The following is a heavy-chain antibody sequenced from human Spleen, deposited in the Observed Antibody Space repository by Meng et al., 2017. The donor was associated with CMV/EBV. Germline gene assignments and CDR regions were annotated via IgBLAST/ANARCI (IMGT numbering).Heavy chain of an antibody. CDR3: AREQGRGSFDM. Sequence: GVSLRLSCAVSGMNFNTYWIHWVRQVPGKGLVWLSRIYSDGISTRYADFVKGRFTISRDNTNNTLYLQMNGLRVEDTAVNYCAREQGRGSFDMWGQGTMVTVSS. J-gene: IGHJ3*02. D-gene: IGHD3-10*01. CDR1: GMNFNTYW. V-gene: IGHV3-74*01. CDR2: IYSDGIST.